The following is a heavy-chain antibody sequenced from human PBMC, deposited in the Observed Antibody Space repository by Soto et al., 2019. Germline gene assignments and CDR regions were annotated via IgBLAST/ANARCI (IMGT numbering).Heavy chain of an antibody. Sequence: LRLSCAASGFSFTNYAMHWVRQASGKGLEWVSSMSGSGGGTYYADSVKGRFTISRDNSKNTLFLQMNSLRAEDTALYYCAGAYCSGTTCYGLYGMDVWGQGTTVTVSS. CDR3: AGAYCSGTTCYGLYGMDV. J-gene: IGHJ6*02. CDR1: GFSFTNYA. CDR2: MSGSGGGT. D-gene: IGHD2-2*01. V-gene: IGHV3-23*01.